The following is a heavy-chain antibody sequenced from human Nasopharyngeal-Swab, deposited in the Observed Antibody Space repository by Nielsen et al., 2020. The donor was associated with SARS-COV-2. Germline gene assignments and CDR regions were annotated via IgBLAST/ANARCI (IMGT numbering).Heavy chain of an antibody. J-gene: IGHJ6*02. Sequence: SVKVSCKASGGTFSSYAISWVRQAPGQGLEWMEGIIPIFGTANYAQKFQGRVTITADESTSTAYMELSSLRSEDTAVYYCARRPYSSSSGDYYYGMDVWGQGTTVPSP. CDR2: IIPIFGTA. D-gene: IGHD6-6*01. V-gene: IGHV1-69*13. CDR3: ARRPYSSSSGDYYYGMDV. CDR1: GGTFSSYA.